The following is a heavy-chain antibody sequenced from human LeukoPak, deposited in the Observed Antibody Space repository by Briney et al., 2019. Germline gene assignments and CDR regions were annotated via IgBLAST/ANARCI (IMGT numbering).Heavy chain of an antibody. CDR3: ARDPEPSPYGIAVAGGDY. D-gene: IGHD6-19*01. CDR1: GYTFTSYG. CDR2: ISAYNGNT. J-gene: IGHJ4*02. V-gene: IGHV1-18*01. Sequence: ASVKVSCKASGYTFTSYGISWVRQAPGQGLEWMGWISAYNGNTNYAQKLQGRVTMTTDTSTSTAYMELRSLRSDDTAVYYCARDPEPSPYGIAVAGGDYWGQGTLVTVSS.